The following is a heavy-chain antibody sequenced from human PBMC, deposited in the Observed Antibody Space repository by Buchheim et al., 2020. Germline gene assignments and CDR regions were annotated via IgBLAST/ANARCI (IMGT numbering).Heavy chain of an antibody. V-gene: IGHV3-23*01. J-gene: IGHJ6*02. CDR1: GFTFSSYA. CDR3: AKPIVVVPAAMYYYYGMDV. D-gene: IGHD2-2*01. Sequence: EVQLLESGGGLVQPGGSLRLSCAASGFTFSSYAMSWVRQAPGKGLEWVSAISGSGGSTYSADSVKGRFTISRDISKNTLYLQMNSLRAEDTAVYYCAKPIVVVPAAMYYYYGMDVWGQGTT. CDR2: ISGSGGST.